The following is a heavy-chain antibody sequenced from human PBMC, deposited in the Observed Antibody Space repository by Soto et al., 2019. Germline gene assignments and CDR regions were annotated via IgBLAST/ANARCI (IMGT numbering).Heavy chain of an antibody. J-gene: IGHJ5*02. V-gene: IGHV3-74*01. CDR2: ASPDGTST. CDR3: TRHGSGDYFLFDP. Sequence: EVQLVESGGGLVQPGGSLRLSCAASGFTFSSFWMHWVRQAPGKGLEWVSRASPDGTSTSYAGSVKGRFTISRDNAKNTLFMQMNSLRAEDTAVYYCTRHGSGDYFLFDPWGHGTLVTVSS. CDR1: GFTFSSFW. D-gene: IGHD4-17*01.